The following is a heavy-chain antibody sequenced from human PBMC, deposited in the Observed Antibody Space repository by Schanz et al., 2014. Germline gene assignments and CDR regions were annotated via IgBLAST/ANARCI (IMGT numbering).Heavy chain of an antibody. Sequence: QVQLQQWGAGLLKPSETLSLTCAVYGGSFSGYFWSWTRQSPEKGLEWIGEISHSGRTTYNPSLKSRAPIAVDTSQNQFFLKLSSVAAADTAVYYCARHLAESAAAAFDSWGQGTLVAVSS. D-gene: IGHD2-2*01. CDR2: ISHSGRT. J-gene: IGHJ4*02. CDR3: ARHLAESAAAAFDS. CDR1: GGSFSGYF. V-gene: IGHV4-34*01.